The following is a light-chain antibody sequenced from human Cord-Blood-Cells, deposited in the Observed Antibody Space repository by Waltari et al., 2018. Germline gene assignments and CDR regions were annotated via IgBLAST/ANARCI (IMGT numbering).Light chain of an antibody. V-gene: IGLV2-23*01. CDR1: SSDVGRYNL. Sequence: QSALTHPASVSGSPGQSITISCTGTSSDVGRYNLVSWYQQRPGKAPKLMIYEGSKRPSGVSNRFSSSKSGNTASLTISGLQAEDEADYYCCSYAGSSTWVFGGGTKLTVL. CDR3: CSYAGSSTWV. CDR2: EGS. J-gene: IGLJ3*02.